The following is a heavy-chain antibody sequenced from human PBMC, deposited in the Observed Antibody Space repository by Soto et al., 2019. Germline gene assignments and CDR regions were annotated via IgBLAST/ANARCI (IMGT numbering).Heavy chain of an antibody. V-gene: IGHV1-2*04. Sequence: ASVKVSCKASGYTFTGYYIHWVRQAPGQGLEWMGWINPNSGGTNYAQKFQGWVTMTRDTSINTAYMDLSRLTSDDTAVYYCASGKKQQLDGALDYWGQGTLVTVSS. J-gene: IGHJ4*02. CDR3: ASGKKQQLDGALDY. D-gene: IGHD6-13*01. CDR2: INPNSGGT. CDR1: GYTFTGYY.